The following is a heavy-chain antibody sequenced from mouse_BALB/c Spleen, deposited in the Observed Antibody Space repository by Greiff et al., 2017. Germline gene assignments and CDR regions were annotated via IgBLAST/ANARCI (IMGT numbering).Heavy chain of an antibody. V-gene: IGHV5-6-5*01. CDR3: ARGGYYGNPWDAMDY. CDR1: GFTFSSYA. J-gene: IGHJ4*01. CDR2: ISSGGST. Sequence: EVHLVESGGGLVKPGGSLKLSCAASGFTFSSYAMSWVRQTPEKRLEWVASISSGGSTYYPDSVKGRFTISRDNARNILYLQMSSLRSEDTAMYYCARGGYYGNPWDAMDYWGQGTSVTVSS. D-gene: IGHD2-1*01.